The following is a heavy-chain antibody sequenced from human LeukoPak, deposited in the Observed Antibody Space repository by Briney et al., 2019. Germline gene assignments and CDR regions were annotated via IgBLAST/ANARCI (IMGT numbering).Heavy chain of an antibody. V-gene: IGHV3-23*01. D-gene: IGHD4-17*01. CDR2: ISVSGGST. CDR1: GFTFNKYA. J-gene: IGHJ3*02. Sequence: GGSLRLSCAASGFTFNKYAMTWVRQAPGKGLEWVSPISVSGGSTYYADSVKGRFTISRDNSKNILYLQMNSLRAEDTAVYYCAKDWKDYGDFHTFDIWGQGTVVTVSS. CDR3: AKDWKDYGDFHTFDI.